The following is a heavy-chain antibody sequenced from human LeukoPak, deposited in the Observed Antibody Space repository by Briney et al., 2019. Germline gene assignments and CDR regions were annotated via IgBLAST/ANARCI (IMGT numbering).Heavy chain of an antibody. CDR1: GGSISSGGYS. J-gene: IGHJ4*02. CDR3: ARRRHYARSYYDFFFDY. CDR2: INHSGST. V-gene: IGHV4-30-2*01. D-gene: IGHD3-3*01. Sequence: PSETLSLTCAVSGGSISSGGYSWSWIRQPPGKGLEWIGEINHSGSTNYNPSLKSRVTISVDTSKNQFSLKLSSVTAADTAVYYCARRRHYARSYYDFFFDYWGQGTLVTVSS.